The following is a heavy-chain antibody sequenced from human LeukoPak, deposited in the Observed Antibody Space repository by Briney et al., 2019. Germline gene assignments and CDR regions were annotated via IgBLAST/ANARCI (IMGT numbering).Heavy chain of an antibody. V-gene: IGHV4-39*01. CDR2: IYYSGST. CDR1: GDSISSSRYY. CDR3: ARGLQFEAFDC. D-gene: IGHD4-11*01. Sequence: SETLSLTCSVSGDSISSSRYYWGWIRQPPGRGLEWIETIYYSGSTYYNPSLKSRVTISADTSRNQFSLRLNSVTAADTAIYYCARGLQFEAFDCWGQGTLVTVSS. J-gene: IGHJ4*02.